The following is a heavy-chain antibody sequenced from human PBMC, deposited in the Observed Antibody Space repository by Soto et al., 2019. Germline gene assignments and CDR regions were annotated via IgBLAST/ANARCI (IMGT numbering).Heavy chain of an antibody. D-gene: IGHD3-3*01. Sequence: ASVKVSCKASGGTFSSYAISWVRQAPGQGLEWMGGIIPIFGTANYAQKFQGRVTITADESTSTVYMELSSLRSEDTAVYYCASTLNPNYYDFWSGYYNWGQGTLVTVSS. J-gene: IGHJ4*02. CDR1: GGTFSSYA. V-gene: IGHV1-69*13. CDR2: IIPIFGTA. CDR3: ASTLNPNYYDFWSGYYN.